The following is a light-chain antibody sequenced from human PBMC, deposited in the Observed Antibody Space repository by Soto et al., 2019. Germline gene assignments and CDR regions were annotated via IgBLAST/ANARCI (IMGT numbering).Light chain of an antibody. CDR3: GTWDSSLGAVL. CDR2: ENN. Sequence: QSVLTQPPSVSAAPGQKVTISCSGSSSNIGNNYVSWYQQLPRTAPKLLIHENNKRPSGIPDRFSGSKSGTSATLGITGLQTGDEADYYCGTWDSSLGAVLFGGGTKLTVL. CDR1: SSNIGNNY. J-gene: IGLJ2*01. V-gene: IGLV1-51*02.